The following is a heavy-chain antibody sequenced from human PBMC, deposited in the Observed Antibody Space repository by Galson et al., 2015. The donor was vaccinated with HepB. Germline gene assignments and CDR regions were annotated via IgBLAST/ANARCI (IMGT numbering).Heavy chain of an antibody. Sequence: SLRLSCAASGFTFSSYGMHWVRQAPGKGLEWVAVISYDGSNKYHADSVKGRFTISRDNSKNTLYLQMNSLRAEDTAVYCCAKTGSYGDYSLWGQGTLVTVSS. CDR2: ISYDGSNK. V-gene: IGHV3-30*18. J-gene: IGHJ4*02. D-gene: IGHD4-17*01. CDR1: GFTFSSYG. CDR3: AKTGSYGDYSL.